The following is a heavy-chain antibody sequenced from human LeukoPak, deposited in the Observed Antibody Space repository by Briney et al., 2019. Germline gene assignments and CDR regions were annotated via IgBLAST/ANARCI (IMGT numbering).Heavy chain of an antibody. CDR2: INHSGST. V-gene: IGHV4-34*01. Sequence: SETLSLSCAVYGGSFSGYYWSWIRQPPGKGLEWIGEINHSGSTNYNPSLKSRVTISVDTSKNQFSLKLSSVTAADTAVYYCARGFPAVAQGADYWGQGTLVTVSS. D-gene: IGHD6-19*01. J-gene: IGHJ4*02. CDR1: GGSFSGYY. CDR3: ARGFPAVAQGADY.